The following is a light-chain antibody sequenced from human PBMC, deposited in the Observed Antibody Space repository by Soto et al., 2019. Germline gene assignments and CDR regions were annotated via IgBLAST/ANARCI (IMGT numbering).Light chain of an antibody. V-gene: IGKV3-11*01. CDR1: QSVSSY. J-gene: IGKJ3*01. CDR2: DAS. Sequence: EIVLTQSPATLSLSPGERATLSCRASQSVSSYLAWYQQNPGQAPRPHNYDASNRATGIPARFSGSGSGTDFTLTISSLEPEDFAVYYCQQRSNWPPFTFGPGTKVDIK. CDR3: QQRSNWPPFT.